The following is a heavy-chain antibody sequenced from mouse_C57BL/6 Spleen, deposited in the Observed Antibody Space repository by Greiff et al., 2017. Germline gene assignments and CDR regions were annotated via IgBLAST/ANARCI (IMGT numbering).Heavy chain of an antibody. CDR3: AIWNYDYDGFAY. D-gene: IGHD2-4*01. CDR1: GYTFTSYW. J-gene: IGHJ3*01. Sequence: VQLQQPGAELVMPGASVKLSCKASGYTFTSYWMHWVKQRPGQGLEWIGEIDPSDSYTKYNQKFKGKSTLTVDKSSSTAYMQLSSLTSEDSAVYYCAIWNYDYDGFAYWGQGTLVTVSA. CDR2: IDPSDSYT. V-gene: IGHV1-69*01.